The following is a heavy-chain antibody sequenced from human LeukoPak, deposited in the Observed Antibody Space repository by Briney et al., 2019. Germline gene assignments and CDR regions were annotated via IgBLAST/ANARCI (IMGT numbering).Heavy chain of an antibody. D-gene: IGHD5-24*01. Sequence: SQTLSLTCAISGDSVSSNSAAWNWIRQSPSRGLEWLGGTYYRSKWYNDYAVSVKSRITINPDTSKNQFSLQLNSVTPEDTAVYYCARTLMAARGWYFDLWGRGTLVTVSS. CDR2: TYYRSKWYN. CDR3: ARTLMAARGWYFDL. J-gene: IGHJ2*01. CDR1: GDSVSSNSAA. V-gene: IGHV6-1*01.